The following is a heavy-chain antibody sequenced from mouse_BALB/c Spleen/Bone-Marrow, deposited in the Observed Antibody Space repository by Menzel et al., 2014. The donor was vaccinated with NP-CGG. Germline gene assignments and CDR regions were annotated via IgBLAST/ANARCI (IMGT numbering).Heavy chain of an antibody. J-gene: IGHJ3*01. Sequence: DVMLVESGGGLVQPGGSRKLSCAASGFTFSSFGMHWVRPAPEKGLEWVAYIGSGSSTIYYADTVKGRFTISRDNPKNTLFLQMTSLRSEDTAMYYCARSYDGYYGFAYWGQGTLVTVSA. V-gene: IGHV5-17*02. CDR1: GFTFSSFG. D-gene: IGHD2-3*01. CDR3: ARSYDGYYGFAY. CDR2: IGSGSSTI.